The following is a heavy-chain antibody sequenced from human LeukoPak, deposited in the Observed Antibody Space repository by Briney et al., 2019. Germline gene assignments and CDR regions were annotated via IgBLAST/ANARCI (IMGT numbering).Heavy chain of an antibody. CDR2: IKQDGSEK. CDR1: GFTFSTYW. V-gene: IGHV3-7*03. CDR3: ARDSTLRYYFDY. Sequence: SGGSLRLSCAASGFTFSTYWMSWVRQAPGKGLEWVANIKQDGSEKYYMDSVKGRFTISRDNAKNSLYLQMNSLRTEDTAVYYCARDSTLRYYFDYWGQGTLVTVSS. J-gene: IGHJ4*02. D-gene: IGHD5/OR15-5a*01.